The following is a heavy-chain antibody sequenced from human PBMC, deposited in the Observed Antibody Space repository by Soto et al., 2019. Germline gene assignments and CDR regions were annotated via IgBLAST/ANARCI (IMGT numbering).Heavy chain of an antibody. J-gene: IGHJ4*02. CDR3: AKKVNSGPGSQYFDY. V-gene: IGHV4-4*07. D-gene: IGHD3-10*01. Sequence: PSETLSLTCTVSGGSISSYYWSWIRQPAGKGLEWIGRIYTSGSTNYNPSLKSRVTMSVDTSKNQFSLKLSSVTAADTAIYYCAKKVNSGPGSQYFDYWGQGTLVTVSS. CDR2: IYTSGST. CDR1: GGSISSYY.